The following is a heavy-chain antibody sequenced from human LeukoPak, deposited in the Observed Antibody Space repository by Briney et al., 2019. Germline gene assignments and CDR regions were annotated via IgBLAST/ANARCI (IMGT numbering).Heavy chain of an antibody. V-gene: IGHV3-20*04. CDR3: ARSTSRDGYNFRAFDI. Sequence: GGSLRLSCAASGFTVSSNYMSWVRQAPGKGLEWVSGINWNGGSTGYADSVKGRFTISRDNAKNSLYLQMNSLRAEDTALYYCARSTSRDGYNFRAFDIWGQGTMVTVSS. D-gene: IGHD5-24*01. CDR2: INWNGGST. J-gene: IGHJ3*02. CDR1: GFTVSSNY.